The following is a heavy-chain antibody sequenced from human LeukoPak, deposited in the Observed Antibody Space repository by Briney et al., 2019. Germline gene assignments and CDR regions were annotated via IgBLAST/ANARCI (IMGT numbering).Heavy chain of an antibody. V-gene: IGHV3-23*01. CDR1: GFTFSSYA. J-gene: IGHJ5*02. Sequence: GGSLRLSCAASGFTFSSYAMSLVRQAPGKGLEWVSAISGSGGSTYYADSVKGRFTISRDNSKNTLYLQMNSLRAEDTAVYYCARTDGYCSGGSCYRHSYNWFDPWGQGTLVTVSS. CDR3: ARTDGYCSGGSCYRHSYNWFDP. D-gene: IGHD2-15*01. CDR2: ISGSGGST.